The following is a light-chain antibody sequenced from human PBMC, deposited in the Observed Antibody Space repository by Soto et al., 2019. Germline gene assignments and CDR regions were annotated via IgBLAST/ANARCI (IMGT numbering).Light chain of an antibody. J-gene: IGKJ1*01. CDR1: QSLLHSNGYNY. CDR2: LGS. V-gene: IGKV2-28*01. Sequence: DIGMTQSPLSLPVTPGEPASISCRSSQSLLHSNGYNYLDWYLQKPGQSPQLLIYLGSNRASGVPDRVSGSGSGTDFTLKISRVEAEDVGVYYCMQALQTPWTFGQGTKVEIK. CDR3: MQALQTPWT.